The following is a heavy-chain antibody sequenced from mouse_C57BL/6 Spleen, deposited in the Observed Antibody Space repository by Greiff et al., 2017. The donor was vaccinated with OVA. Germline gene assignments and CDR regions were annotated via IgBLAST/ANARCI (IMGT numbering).Heavy chain of an antibody. CDR1: GFTFSSYA. V-gene: IGHV5-4*01. D-gene: IGHD2-2*01. CDR3: ARDRRDYAYDEYYFDY. CDR2: ISDGGSYT. J-gene: IGHJ2*01. Sequence: EVQLVESGGGLVKPGGSLKLSCAASGFTFSSYAMSWVRQTPEKRLEWVATISDGGSYTYYPDNVKGRFTISRDNAKNNLYLQMSHLKSEETAMYYCARDRRDYAYDEYYFDYWGQGTTLTVSS.